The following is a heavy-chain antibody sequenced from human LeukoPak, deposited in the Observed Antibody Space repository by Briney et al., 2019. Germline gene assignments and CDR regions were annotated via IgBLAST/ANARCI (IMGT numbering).Heavy chain of an antibody. J-gene: IGHJ4*02. Sequence: KPSETLSLTCTVSGGSISSYYWSWIRQPPGKGLEWIGYVYSSGGTNYNPSLKSRVTISVDTSKSQFSLKLSSVTAADTAVYYCARYSYGGYHFDYWGQGTLVTVSS. CDR3: ARYSYGGYHFDY. CDR1: GGSISSYY. D-gene: IGHD5-18*01. V-gene: IGHV4-59*01. CDR2: VYSSGGT.